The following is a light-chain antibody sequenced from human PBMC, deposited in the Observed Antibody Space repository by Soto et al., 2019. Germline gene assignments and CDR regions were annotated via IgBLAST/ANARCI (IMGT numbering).Light chain of an antibody. CDR3: QQDNSFPFT. Sequence: DIQMTQAPSSVSASVGDRVTITCRASQGISSWVGWYQQKPGKAPKLLIYAASSLQSGVPSRFSGSGSGTDFTLTISRLQPEDFATYYCQQDNSFPFTFGGGTKVEIK. CDR1: QGISSW. J-gene: IGKJ4*01. CDR2: AAS. V-gene: IGKV1D-12*01.